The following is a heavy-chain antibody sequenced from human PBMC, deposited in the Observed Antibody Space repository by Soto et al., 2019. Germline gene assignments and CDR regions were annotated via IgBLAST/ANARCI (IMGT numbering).Heavy chain of an antibody. CDR2: ISYDGSDK. CDR3: ARPKLAVDGQSPLGNWFDP. CDR1: GFTFNRYA. J-gene: IGHJ5*02. V-gene: IGHV3-30-3*01. D-gene: IGHD6-13*01. Sequence: QAQLVESGGGVVQPGRSLRVSCAASGFTFNRYAMHWVRQAPGKGLEWVAVISYDGSDKYYTDSVKGRFTISRDKSKNTLYLQMNSLRPDDTAVYYYARPKLAVDGQSPLGNWFDPWGQGTLVTVSS.